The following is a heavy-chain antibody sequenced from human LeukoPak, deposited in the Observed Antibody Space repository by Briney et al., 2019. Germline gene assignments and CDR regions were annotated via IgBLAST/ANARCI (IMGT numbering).Heavy chain of an antibody. CDR1: GFTFGDYA. J-gene: IGHJ4*02. Sequence: GGSLRLSCTASGFTFGDYAMSWVRQAPGKGLEWVGFIRSKAYGGTAEYAASVKGRFTISRADSKSIAYLQMNSLKTEDTAVYYCTKSGTAIVGTTAAYYFDYWGQGTLVTVSS. CDR2: IRSKAYGGTA. D-gene: IGHD1-26*01. V-gene: IGHV3-49*04. CDR3: TKSGTAIVGTTAAYYFDY.